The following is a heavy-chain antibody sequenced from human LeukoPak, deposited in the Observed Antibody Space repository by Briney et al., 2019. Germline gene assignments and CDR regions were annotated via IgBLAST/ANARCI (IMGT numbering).Heavy chain of an antibody. CDR1: RGTFSSYA. V-gene: IGHV1-69*13. J-gene: IGHJ6*02. D-gene: IGHD2-8*01. Sequence: SVKVSCKASRGTFSSYAISWVRQAPGQGLEWMGVIIPIFGTTNYAQKFQGRVTITADESTSTAYMELSSLRSDDTAVYYCARDSNNYGMDVWGQGTTVTVSS. CDR2: IIPIFGTT. CDR3: ARDSNNYGMDV.